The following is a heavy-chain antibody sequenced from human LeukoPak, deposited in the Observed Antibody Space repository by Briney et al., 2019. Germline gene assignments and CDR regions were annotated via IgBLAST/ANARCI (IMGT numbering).Heavy chain of an antibody. J-gene: IGHJ6*04. V-gene: IGHV3-30*02. CDR1: GFTFSSYG. CDR2: IRYDGSNK. Sequence: GGSLRLSCAASGFTFSSYGMHWVRQAPGKGLEWVAFIRYDGSNKYYADSVKGRFTISRDNSKNTLYLQMNSLRAEDTAVYYCAKETEKPYDFWSVGLMDVWGRGTTVTVSS. D-gene: IGHD3-3*01. CDR3: AKETEKPYDFWSVGLMDV.